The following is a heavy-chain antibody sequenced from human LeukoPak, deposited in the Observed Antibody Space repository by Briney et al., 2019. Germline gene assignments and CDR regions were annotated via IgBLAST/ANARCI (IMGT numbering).Heavy chain of an antibody. CDR1: GFTFSRHW. J-gene: IGHJ4*02. V-gene: IGHV3-7*03. D-gene: IGHD3-22*01. CDR2: IKHDGSEK. CDR3: ATPLDYFDMSDSHQGGD. Sequence: GGSLRLSCAASGFTFSRHWMTWVRQAPGKRLEWVANIKHDGSEKNYVDSVKGRFTISRDNAKNSLYLQMNSLRAEDTAVYYCATPLDYFDMSDSHQGGDWGQGTLVTVSS.